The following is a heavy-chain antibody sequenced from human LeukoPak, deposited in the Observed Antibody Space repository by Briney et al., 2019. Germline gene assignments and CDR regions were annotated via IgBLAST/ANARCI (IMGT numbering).Heavy chain of an antibody. Sequence: KSGESLKISCKGSEYSFANYWIGLVRQMPGQGLEWMGIIFPGDSDTRYSPSFQGQVTISADKSISTAYLQWSSLKASDTAIYYCASEYCSGGNCYFDYWGQGTLVTVSS. D-gene: IGHD2-15*01. J-gene: IGHJ4*02. CDR2: IFPGDSDT. V-gene: IGHV5-51*01. CDR3: ASEYCSGGNCYFDY. CDR1: EYSFANYW.